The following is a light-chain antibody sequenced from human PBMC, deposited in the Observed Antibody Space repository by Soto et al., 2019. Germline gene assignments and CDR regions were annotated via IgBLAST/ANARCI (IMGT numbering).Light chain of an antibody. V-gene: IGKV3-20*01. Sequence: ELVLTQSPGTLSLSPGERATLSCRASQSVSSSYLAWYQQKPGQAPRLLIYGASNRATGIPDRFSGSGSGTDFTLTISRLEPEDFAVCFCQQYGRSPPFTFGQGTKVEIK. CDR3: QQYGRSPPFT. J-gene: IGKJ2*01. CDR1: QSVSSSY. CDR2: GAS.